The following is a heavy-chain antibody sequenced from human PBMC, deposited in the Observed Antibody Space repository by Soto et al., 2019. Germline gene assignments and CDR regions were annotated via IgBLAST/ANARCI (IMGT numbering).Heavy chain of an antibody. J-gene: IGHJ4*02. V-gene: IGHV4-30-4*01. CDR3: ARVGYSYNYFDY. Sequence: QVQLLESGPGLMRPSQTLSLTCTVSGGSITTGNYYWTWIRQPPGKGLEWIGYIYHSGSAYYNPSLQSRVILSVDTSKNQFSLKVTSVNAADKAVYYCARVGYSYNYFDYWGPGALVTVSS. CDR2: IYHSGSA. D-gene: IGHD5-18*01. CDR1: GGSITTGNYY.